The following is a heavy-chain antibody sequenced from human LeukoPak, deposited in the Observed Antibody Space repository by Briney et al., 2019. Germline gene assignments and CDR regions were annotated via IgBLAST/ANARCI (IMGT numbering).Heavy chain of an antibody. CDR3: ARDWAYSFDY. CDR1: GFTFSSYS. V-gene: IGHV3-21*01. Sequence: GGSLRLSCAASGFTFSSYSMNWVRQAPGKGLEWVSAIAGGYTYYADSMKGRFIISRDNAKNSLYLQMNSLRDEDTAVYYCARDWAYSFDYWGQGTLVTVSS. CDR2: IAGGYT. D-gene: IGHD3-16*01. J-gene: IGHJ4*02.